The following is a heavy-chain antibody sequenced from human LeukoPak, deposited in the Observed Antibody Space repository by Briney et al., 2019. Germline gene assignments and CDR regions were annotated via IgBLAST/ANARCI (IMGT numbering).Heavy chain of an antibody. CDR2: IYYSGST. CDR3: ARHIDFYYFDY. V-gene: IGHV4-59*08. Sequence: PSETLSLTCTVSGGSISSYYWSWIRQPPGKGLEWIGYIYYSGSTNYNPSLKSRVTISVDTSKNQFSLKLSSVTAADTAVYYCARHIDFYYFDYWGQGTLVTVSP. D-gene: IGHD3-3*01. CDR1: GGSISSYY. J-gene: IGHJ4*02.